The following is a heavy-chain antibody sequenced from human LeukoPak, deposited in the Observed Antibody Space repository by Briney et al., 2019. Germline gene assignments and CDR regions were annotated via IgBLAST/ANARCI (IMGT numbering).Heavy chain of an antibody. CDR2: IYSGGTT. CDR3: ARVDTVMAYYFDL. J-gene: IGHJ4*02. D-gene: IGHD5-18*01. CDR1: GFTFSSYW. V-gene: IGHV3-53*04. Sequence: GGSLRLSCAASGFTFSSYWMTWVRQAPGKGLEWVSTIYSGGTTYYADSVMGRFTISRRNSRNTLYLQMNSLRAEDTAVYYCARVDTVMAYYFDLWGQGTLVTVSS.